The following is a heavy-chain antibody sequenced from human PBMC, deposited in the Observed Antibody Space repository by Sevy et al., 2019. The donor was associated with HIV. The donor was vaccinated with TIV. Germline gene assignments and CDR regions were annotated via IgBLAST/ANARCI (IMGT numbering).Heavy chain of an antibody. D-gene: IGHD2-8*01. Sequence: GGSLRLSCAASGFTFSKYSMSWVRQPPGKGLEWVSTFTFGCGEINYADSLKGRFTISRDNSKSSVYLQMNDLSPEERAGCCCAREGCTKPHDYWGQGTLVTVSS. CDR2: FTFGCGEI. J-gene: IGHJ4*02. CDR3: AREGCTKPHDY. V-gene: IGHV3-23*01. CDR1: GFTFSKYS.